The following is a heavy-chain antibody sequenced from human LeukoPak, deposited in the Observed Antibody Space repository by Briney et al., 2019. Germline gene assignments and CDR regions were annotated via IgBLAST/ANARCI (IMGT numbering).Heavy chain of an antibody. Sequence: SETLSLTCTVSGGSISSYYWSWIRQPPGKGLEWIGYIYYSGSTNYNPSLKSRVTISVDTSKNQFSLKLSSVTAADTAVYYCARAGSGFIGAAGAFDIWGQGTMVTVSS. V-gene: IGHV4-59*01. CDR1: GGSISSYY. CDR2: IYYSGST. J-gene: IGHJ3*02. CDR3: ARAGSGFIGAAGAFDI. D-gene: IGHD3-16*01.